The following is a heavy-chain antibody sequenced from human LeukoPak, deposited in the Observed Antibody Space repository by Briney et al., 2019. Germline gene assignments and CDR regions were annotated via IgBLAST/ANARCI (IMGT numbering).Heavy chain of an antibody. CDR2: IWYVGSKK. Sequence: GGSLRLSCAASVFTFISYGMHWVRQAPAKGVAGVAVIWYVGSKKYYADSVHGRLTISRDNYKNTLYLQMNSLRAEDTAVYYCEKGYYDSSGLDAFDIWGQGTMVTVSS. V-gene: IGHV3-33*06. CDR3: EKGYYDSSGLDAFDI. CDR1: VFTFISYG. D-gene: IGHD3-22*01. J-gene: IGHJ3*02.